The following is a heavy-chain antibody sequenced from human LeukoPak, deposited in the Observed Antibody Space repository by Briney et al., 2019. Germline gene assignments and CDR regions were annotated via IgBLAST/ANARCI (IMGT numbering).Heavy chain of an antibody. D-gene: IGHD3-10*01. CDR2: ISSNGGST. V-gene: IGHV3-64*01. Sequence: GGSLRLSCAASGFTFSSYAMHWVRQAPGKGLEYVSAISSNGGSTYYANSVKGRFTISRDNSKNTLYLQMNSLRAEDTAVYYCAKLGMVRGPAYWGQGTLVTVSS. CDR3: AKLGMVRGPAY. CDR1: GFTFSSYA. J-gene: IGHJ4*02.